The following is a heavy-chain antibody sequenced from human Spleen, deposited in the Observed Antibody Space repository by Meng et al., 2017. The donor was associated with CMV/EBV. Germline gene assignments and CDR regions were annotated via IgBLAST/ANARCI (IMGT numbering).Heavy chain of an antibody. CDR3: GRDMDV. CDR1: GFTFSNYG. Sequence: GESLKISCVASGFTFSNYGMHWLRQAPGKGLEWVSFIQYDGSNKYYAESVKGRFTISRDNSKNSMYLQMNSLRVEDTAVYYCGRDMDVWGQGTTVTVSS. V-gene: IGHV3-30*02. CDR2: IQYDGSNK. J-gene: IGHJ6*02.